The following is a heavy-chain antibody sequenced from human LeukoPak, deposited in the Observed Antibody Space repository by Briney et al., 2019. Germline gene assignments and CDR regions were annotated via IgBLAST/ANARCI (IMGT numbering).Heavy chain of an antibody. CDR3: AKDLTGSGWYDAFDI. CDR2: INGSGGRT. J-gene: IGHJ3*02. CDR1: GFTFSSYA. V-gene: IGHV3-23*01. D-gene: IGHD6-19*01. Sequence: TGGSLRLSCAASGFTFSSYAMTWVRQAPGKGLEWVSGINGSGGRTYYAVSVKGRFTISRDNAKNSLYLQMNSLRAEDTALYYCAKDLTGSGWYDAFDIWGQGTMVTVSS.